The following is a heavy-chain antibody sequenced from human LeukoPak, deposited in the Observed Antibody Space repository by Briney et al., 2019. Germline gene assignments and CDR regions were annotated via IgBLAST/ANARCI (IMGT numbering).Heavy chain of an antibody. CDR2: IFASGGT. V-gene: IGHV4-4*07. D-gene: IGHD3-10*01. J-gene: IGHJ4*02. CDR1: GASINSDY. Sequence: SETLSLTCTVSGASINSDYWTWVRQVAGKGLEWIGRIFASGGTNYNPYLRSRITMSVDTSKNQFSLDLSSVTAADTGVYYCVRGWAPRGEKSSFASWGQGTLVTVSS. CDR3: VRGWAPRGEKSSFAS.